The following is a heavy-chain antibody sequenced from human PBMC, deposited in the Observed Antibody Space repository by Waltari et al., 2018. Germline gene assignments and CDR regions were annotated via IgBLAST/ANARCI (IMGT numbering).Heavy chain of an antibody. D-gene: IGHD2-15*01. CDR1: GFSLSTSGMR. CDR3: ARARIAPYYFDY. J-gene: IGHJ4*02. CDR2: IDWDDDK. V-gene: IGHV2-70*04. Sequence: QVTLKESGPALVKPTQTLTLTCTFSGFSLSTSGMRVSWIRQPPGKALEWLARIDWDDDKFYSTSLKTRLTISKDTSKNQVVLTMTNMDPVDTATYYCARARIAPYYFDYWGQGTLVTVSS.